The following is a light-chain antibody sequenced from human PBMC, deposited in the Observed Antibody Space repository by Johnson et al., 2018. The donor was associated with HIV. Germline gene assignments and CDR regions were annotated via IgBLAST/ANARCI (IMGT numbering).Light chain of an antibody. V-gene: IGLV1-51*01. J-gene: IGLJ1*01. CDR1: SSNIGTNY. CDR3: GTWDSSLSVYV. CDR2: ENK. Sequence: HSVLTQPPSVSAAPGQNVTISCSGSSSNIGTNYVSWYQQLPGTAPKLLIYENKKRPSGISDRFSGPKSGTSVTRGSTGLQTGDEADDYCGTWDSSLSVYVFGTGTKVTGL.